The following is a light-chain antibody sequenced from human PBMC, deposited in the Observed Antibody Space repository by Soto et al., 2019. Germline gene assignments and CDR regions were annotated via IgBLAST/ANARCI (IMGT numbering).Light chain of an antibody. CDR1: QSVSSTY. Sequence: ETVLTQSPGTLSLSPGERVTLSCGTSQSVSSTYLAWYQQKPGQAPRLLIYGASNRVTGIPDRFTGSTSGTDFTLTISSLEPEDFAVYYCQLYGSSPLYTFGQGTKLEIK. CDR2: GAS. V-gene: IGKV3-20*01. J-gene: IGKJ2*01. CDR3: QLYGSSPLYT.